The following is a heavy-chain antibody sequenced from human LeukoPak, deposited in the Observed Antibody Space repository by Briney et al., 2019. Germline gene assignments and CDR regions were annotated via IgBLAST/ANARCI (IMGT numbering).Heavy chain of an antibody. V-gene: IGHV1-2*02. CDR1: GYTFTGYY. CDR3: ARARFPSITGTAWYEGY. J-gene: IGHJ4*02. Sequence: GASVKVSCKASGYTFTGYYMHWVRQAPGQGLEWMGWINPNSGGTNYAQKFQGRVTMTRGTSISTAYMELSRLRSDDTAVYYCARARFPSITGTAWYEGYWGQGTLVTVSS. CDR2: INPNSGGT. D-gene: IGHD1-20*01.